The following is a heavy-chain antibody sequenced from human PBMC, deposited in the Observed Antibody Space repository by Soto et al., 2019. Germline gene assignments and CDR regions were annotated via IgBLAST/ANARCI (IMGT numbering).Heavy chain of an antibody. CDR3: ARGKTLGIVVVTAPLDY. CDR1: GGSFSGYY. V-gene: IGHV4-34*01. J-gene: IGHJ4*02. Sequence: QVQLQQWGAGLLKPSETLSLTCAVYGGSFSGYYWSWIRQPPGKGLEWIGEINHSGSTNYNPSLKSRVPISGDTSKNQFSLKLSSVTAADTAVYYWARGKTLGIVVVTAPLDYWGQGTLVTVSS. D-gene: IGHD2-21*02. CDR2: INHSGST.